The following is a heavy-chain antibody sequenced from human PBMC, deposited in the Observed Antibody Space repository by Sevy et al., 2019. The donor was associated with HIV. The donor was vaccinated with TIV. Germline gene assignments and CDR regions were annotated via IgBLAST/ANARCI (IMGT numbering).Heavy chain of an antibody. CDR2: FTASGTNT. CDR3: AKDSILVAGHFDY. D-gene: IGHD6-19*01. J-gene: IGHJ4*02. CDR1: GFTFSSYA. Sequence: GGSLRLSCAASGFTFSSYAMSWVRQAPGKGLEWVSSFTASGTNTCYADSMKGRFTISRDNSKNTLYLQMNSLRAEDTAVYYCAKDSILVAGHFDYWGQGTLVTVSS. V-gene: IGHV3-23*01.